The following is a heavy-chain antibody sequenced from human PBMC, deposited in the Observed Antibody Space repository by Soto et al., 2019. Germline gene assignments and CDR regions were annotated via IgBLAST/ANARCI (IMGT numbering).Heavy chain of an antibody. J-gene: IGHJ4*02. CDR2: ISAYNGNT. CDR1: GYTFTSYG. CDR3: ATYCGGDCYPTVVFDY. D-gene: IGHD2-21*02. V-gene: IGHV1-18*01. Sequence: QVQLVQSGAEVKKPGASVKVSCKASGYTFTSYGISWVRQAPGQGLEWMGWISAYNGNTNYAQKPQGRVTMTTDTSTSTAYMELRSLRSDDTAVYYCATYCGGDCYPTVVFDYWGQGTLVTVSS.